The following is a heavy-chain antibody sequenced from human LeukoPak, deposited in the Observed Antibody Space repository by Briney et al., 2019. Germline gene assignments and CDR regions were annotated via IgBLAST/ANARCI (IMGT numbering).Heavy chain of an antibody. J-gene: IGHJ6*02. CDR1: GGSISSYY. CDR3: ARWSLLGMDV. V-gene: IGHV4-59*12. CDR2: IYYSGST. Sequence: SETLSLTCTVSGGSISSYYWSWIRQPPGKGLEWIGYIYYSGSTNYNPSLKSRVTISVDRSKNQFSLKLSSVTAADTAVYYCARWSLLGMDVWGQGTTVTVSS.